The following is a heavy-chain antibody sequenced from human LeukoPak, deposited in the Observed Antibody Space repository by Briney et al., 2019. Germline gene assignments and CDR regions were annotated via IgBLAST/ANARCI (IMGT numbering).Heavy chain of an antibody. CDR2: INPNSGGT. J-gene: IGHJ3*02. Sequence: ASVKVSCKASGYTFTGYYMHWVRQAPGQGLEWMGWINPNSGGTNYAQKFQGRVTMTRDTSISTAYMELSRLRSDDTAVYYCARPAITMVRGANAFDIWGQGTMVTVSS. D-gene: IGHD3-10*01. CDR1: GYTFTGYY. CDR3: ARPAITMVRGANAFDI. V-gene: IGHV1-2*02.